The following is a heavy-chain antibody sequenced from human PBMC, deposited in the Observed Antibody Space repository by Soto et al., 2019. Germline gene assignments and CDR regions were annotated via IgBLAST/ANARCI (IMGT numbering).Heavy chain of an antibody. CDR2: IWYDGSNK. Sequence: VGSLRLSCAASGFTFSSYGMHWVRQAPGKGLEWVAVIWYDGSNKYYADSVKGRFTISRDNSKNTLYLQMNSLRAEDTAVYYCARGYSSSWVFDYWGQGTLVTVSS. J-gene: IGHJ4*02. CDR1: GFTFSSYG. CDR3: ARGYSSSWVFDY. D-gene: IGHD6-13*01. V-gene: IGHV3-33*01.